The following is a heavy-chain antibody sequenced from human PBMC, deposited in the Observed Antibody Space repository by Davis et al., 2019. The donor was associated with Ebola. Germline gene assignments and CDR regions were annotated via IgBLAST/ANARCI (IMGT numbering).Heavy chain of an antibody. V-gene: IGHV5-51*01. Sequence: PGGSLRLSCQTAGYNFTKFWIGWVRHVPARGLEWMGIIYPGDSDARYNPSFQGQGTFSADKSTDTAYLHWNSLKASDTGRYYCASQFCPSGHCSPAWGDAFGVWGQGTLVTVSS. D-gene: IGHD6-19*01. CDR2: IYPGDSDA. J-gene: IGHJ3*01. CDR1: GYNFTKFW. CDR3: ASQFCPSGHCSPAWGDAFGV.